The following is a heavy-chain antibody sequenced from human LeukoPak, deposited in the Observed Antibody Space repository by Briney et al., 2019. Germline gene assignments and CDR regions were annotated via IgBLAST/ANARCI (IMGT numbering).Heavy chain of an antibody. CDR2: IKQVGSEN. J-gene: IGHJ3*02. Sequence: GGSLTLSCAASRFTFSDYYMSWIRQAPGKGLEWVAHIKQVGSENYYLDPVKGRFTISRDNAKNSLHLQMNILRAYDTAWYYSARTRNAFNIWGQGTMVGVSS. V-gene: IGHV3-7*01. CDR3: ARTRNAFNI. D-gene: IGHD4-11*01. CDR1: RFTFSDYY.